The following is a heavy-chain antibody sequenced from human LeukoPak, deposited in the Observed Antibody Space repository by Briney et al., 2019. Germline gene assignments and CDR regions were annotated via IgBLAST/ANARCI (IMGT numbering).Heavy chain of an antibody. J-gene: IGHJ5*02. CDR3: ARSGLCGGDCP. V-gene: IGHV4-34*01. CDR1: GGSFSGYC. Sequence: SETLSLTCAVYGGSFSGYCWSWIRQPPGKGLEWIGEINHSGSTNYNPSLKSRVTISVDTSKNQFSLKLSSVTAADTAVYYCARSGLCGGDCPWGQGTLVTVSS. D-gene: IGHD2-21*02. CDR2: INHSGST.